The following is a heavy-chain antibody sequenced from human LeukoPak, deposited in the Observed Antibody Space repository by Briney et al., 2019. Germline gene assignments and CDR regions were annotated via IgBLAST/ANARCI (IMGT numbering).Heavy chain of an antibody. CDR1: GYSFSNYW. V-gene: IGHV5-51*01. Sequence: GGSLQISCEGSGYSFSNYWIGWGRQVPGKGLEWMGIIYPGDYETRDSPSFQGLVTISVDKSISTAYLQWTSLKASDTAMYYCAIPPGYCGNDCSFDHWGQGTLVTVSS. CDR3: AIPPGYCGNDCSFDH. D-gene: IGHD2-21*02. CDR2: IYPGDYET. J-gene: IGHJ4*02.